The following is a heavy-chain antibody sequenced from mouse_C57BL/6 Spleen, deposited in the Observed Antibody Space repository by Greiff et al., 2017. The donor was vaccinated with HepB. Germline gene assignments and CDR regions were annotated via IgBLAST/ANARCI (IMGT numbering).Heavy chain of an antibody. CDR2: ISDGGSYT. CDR1: GFTFSSYA. J-gene: IGHJ4*01. Sequence: EVKVEESGGGLVKPGGSLKLSCAASGFTFSSYAMSWVRQTPEKRLEWVATISDGGSYTYYPDNVKGRFTISRDNAKNNLYLQMSHLKSEDTAMYYCARRGGSSYYYAMDYWGQGTSVTVSS. CDR3: ARRGGSSYYYAMDY. D-gene: IGHD1-1*01. V-gene: IGHV5-4*03.